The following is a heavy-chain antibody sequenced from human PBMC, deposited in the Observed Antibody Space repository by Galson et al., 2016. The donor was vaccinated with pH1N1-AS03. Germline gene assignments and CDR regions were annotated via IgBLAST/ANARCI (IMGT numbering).Heavy chain of an antibody. CDR3: ANGWSSSGAGD. CDR1: GFNFKGYD. CDR2: FSHDGTNK. V-gene: IGHV3-30*18. Sequence: SLRLSCAASGFNFKGYDIHWARQTPGKGLEWVALFSHDGTNKYYADSVKGRFIVSRDNSRNTLYLQMNSLRPEDTAVYYCANGWSSSGAGDWGQGTLVTVSS. J-gene: IGHJ1*01. D-gene: IGHD6-13*01.